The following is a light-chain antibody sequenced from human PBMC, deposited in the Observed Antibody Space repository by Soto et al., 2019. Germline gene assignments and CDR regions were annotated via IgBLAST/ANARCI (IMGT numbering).Light chain of an antibody. V-gene: IGLV2-11*01. CDR1: SSPVGGYHY. Sequence: QSVLTQPRSVSCSPGHSVTISCTGTSSPVGGYHYVSWYQQFPGKAPQLMIYAGSQRPSGVSDRFSASESANTASLTISGLQAEDEADYYCCSYAGRSTYVFGTGTKVTV. CDR3: CSYAGRSTYV. CDR2: AGS. J-gene: IGLJ1*01.